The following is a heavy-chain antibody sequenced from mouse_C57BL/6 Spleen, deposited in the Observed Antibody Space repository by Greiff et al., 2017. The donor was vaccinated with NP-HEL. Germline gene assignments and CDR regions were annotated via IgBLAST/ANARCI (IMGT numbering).Heavy chain of an antibody. CDR1: GYTFTSYW. J-gene: IGHJ3*01. V-gene: IGHV1-52*01. Sequence: QVQLQQPGAELVRPGSSVKLSCKASGYTFTSYWMHWVKQRPIQGLEWIGNIDPSDSETHYNQKFKDKATLTVDKSSSTAYMQLISLTSEDSAVYYCARSGYYGSSSWFAYWGQGTLVTVSA. D-gene: IGHD1-1*01. CDR3: ARSGYYGSSSWFAY. CDR2: IDPSDSET.